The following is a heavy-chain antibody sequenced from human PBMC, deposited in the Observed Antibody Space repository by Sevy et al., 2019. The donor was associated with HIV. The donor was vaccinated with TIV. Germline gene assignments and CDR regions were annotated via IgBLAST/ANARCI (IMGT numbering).Heavy chain of an antibody. V-gene: IGHV4-61*02. Sequence: SETLSLTCTVSGGSISSGSYYWGWIRQPAGKGLEWIGRIYTSGSTNYNPSLKSRVTMSVDTSKNQFSLKLSSVTAADTAVYYCARELSTYYYDSSDGGMDVWGQGTTVTVSS. CDR2: IYTSGST. CDR1: GGSISSGSYY. D-gene: IGHD3-22*01. J-gene: IGHJ6*02. CDR3: ARELSTYYYDSSDGGMDV.